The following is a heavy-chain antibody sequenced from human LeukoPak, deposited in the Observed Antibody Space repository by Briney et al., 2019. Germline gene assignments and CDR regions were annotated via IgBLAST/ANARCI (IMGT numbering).Heavy chain of an antibody. Sequence: GGSLRLSCAASGFTFSSYDMSWVRQAPGKGLEWVSAISGSGGSTYYADSVKGRITISRANSKNTLYLQMNSLRAEDTAVYYCAKGERYCSSTSCYTGDYWGQGTLVTVSS. CDR2: ISGSGGST. CDR1: GFTFSSYD. J-gene: IGHJ4*02. D-gene: IGHD2-2*02. CDR3: AKGERYCSSTSCYTGDY. V-gene: IGHV3-23*01.